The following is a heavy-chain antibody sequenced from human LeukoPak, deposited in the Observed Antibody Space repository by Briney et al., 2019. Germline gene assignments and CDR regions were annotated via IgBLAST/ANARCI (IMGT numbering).Heavy chain of an antibody. J-gene: IGHJ5*01. D-gene: IGHD1-26*01. CDR2: FDPGDDET. CDR1: GYTFKNYG. Sequence: ASVKVSCKASGYTFKNYGISWVRQAPEQGLEWMGGFDPGDDETIYAQKFQGRVTMTEDTSTDTAYLELSSLRSEDTAVYFCATEKDLLLDSWGQGTPVTVSS. CDR3: ATEKDLLLDS. V-gene: IGHV1-24*01.